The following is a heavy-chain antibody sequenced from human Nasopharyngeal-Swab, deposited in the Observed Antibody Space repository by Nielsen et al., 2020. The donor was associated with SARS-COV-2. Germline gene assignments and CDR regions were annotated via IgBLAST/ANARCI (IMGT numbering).Heavy chain of an antibody. J-gene: IGHJ6*02. CDR1: GFTFSSYA. V-gene: IGHV3-30*04. Sequence: GESLKISCAASGFTFSSYAMHWVRQAPGKGLEWVAVISYDGSNKYYADSVKGRFTISRDNSKNTLYLQMNSLRAEDTAVYYCASPFGVPGYYYYGMDVWGQGTTVTVSS. CDR3: ASPFGVPGYYYYGMDV. D-gene: IGHD3-3*01. CDR2: ISYDGSNK.